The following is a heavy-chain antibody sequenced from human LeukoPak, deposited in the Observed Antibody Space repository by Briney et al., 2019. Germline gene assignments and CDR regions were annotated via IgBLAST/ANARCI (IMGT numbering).Heavy chain of an antibody. CDR1: GFTFSKYA. CDR2: ISVSGGST. V-gene: IGHV3-23*01. CDR3: ARDWNSDWYYDY. J-gene: IGHJ4*02. D-gene: IGHD2/OR15-2a*01. Sequence: TGGSLRLSCAASGFTFSKYAMTWVRQAPGKGLEWVSGISVSGGSTNYADSVKGRFTISRDNSKNTVELQMDSLRAEDTAVYYCARDWNSDWYYDYWGPGTLVTVSS.